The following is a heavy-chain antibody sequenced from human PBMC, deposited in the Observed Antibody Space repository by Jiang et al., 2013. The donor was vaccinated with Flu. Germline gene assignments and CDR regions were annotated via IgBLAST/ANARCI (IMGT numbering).Heavy chain of an antibody. J-gene: IGHJ2*01. Sequence: WMGIIYPGDSDTRYSPSFQGQVTISADKSISTAYLQWSSLKASDTAIYYCARNYRGIVGGYFDLWGRGTLVTVSS. CDR2: IYPGDSDT. CDR3: ARNYRGIVGGYFDL. D-gene: IGHD1-26*01. V-gene: IGHV5-51*01.